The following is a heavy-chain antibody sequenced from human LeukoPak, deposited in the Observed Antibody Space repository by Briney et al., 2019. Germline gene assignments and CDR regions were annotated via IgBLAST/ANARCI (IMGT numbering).Heavy chain of an antibody. J-gene: IGHJ4*03. CDR1: GGSLSSSLYY. CDR3: ARHRTQYDYGDS. CDR2: VYYSGNT. Sequence: SETLSLTCTVSGGSLSSSLYYWAWIRQPPGKGLEWIGSVYYSGNTYYNPSLKSRATISVDTSKNQFSLNLSSVTAADTAVYYCARHRTQYDYGDSWGHGTLVTVSP. D-gene: IGHD4-17*01. V-gene: IGHV4-39*01.